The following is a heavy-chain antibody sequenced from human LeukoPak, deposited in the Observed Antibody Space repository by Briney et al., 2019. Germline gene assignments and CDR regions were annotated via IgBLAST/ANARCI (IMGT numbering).Heavy chain of an antibody. CDR1: GYTFTGYY. V-gene: IGHV1-2*02. CDR2: INPHTGGA. J-gene: IGHJ6*03. Sequence: ASVKVSCKASGYTFTGYYLHWVRQAPGQGLQWMAWINPHTGGAKFAQKFQGRVTMTRDTSISTAYMELSSLRSDDTAVYYCARGSFSYGYFSYYMDVWGKGTTVTVSS. D-gene: IGHD5-18*01. CDR3: ARGSFSYGYFSYYMDV.